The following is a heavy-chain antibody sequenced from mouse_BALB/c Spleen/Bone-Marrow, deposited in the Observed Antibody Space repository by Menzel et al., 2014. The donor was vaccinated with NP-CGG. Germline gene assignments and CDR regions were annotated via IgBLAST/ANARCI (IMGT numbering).Heavy chain of an antibody. CDR1: GYAFSSYW. CDR2: IYPGDGDI. J-gene: IGHJ3*01. D-gene: IGHD2-4*01. Sequence: LQESGAELVRPGSSVKISCKASGYAFSSYWMNWVQQRPGQGLEWIGQIYPGDGDINYNGKSKGKATLTADKSSGTAYMQFSSLTSEDSAVYFCARGDFDFEAWFTYWGQGTLVTVSA. CDR3: ARGDFDFEAWFTY. V-gene: IGHV1-80*01.